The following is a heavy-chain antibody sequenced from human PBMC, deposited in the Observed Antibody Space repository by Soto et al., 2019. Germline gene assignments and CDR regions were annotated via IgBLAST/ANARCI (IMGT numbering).Heavy chain of an antibody. CDR3: ARVVGTVTSYYYYSMDV. V-gene: IGHV4-59*01. Sequence: SETLSLTCTVSGGSISSYYWSWIRQPPGKGLEWIGYIYYSGSTNYNPSLKSRVTISVDTSKNQFSLKLSSVTAADTAVYYCARVVGTVTSYYYYSMDVWGQGTTVTVSS. D-gene: IGHD4-4*01. J-gene: IGHJ6*02. CDR1: GGSISSYY. CDR2: IYYSGST.